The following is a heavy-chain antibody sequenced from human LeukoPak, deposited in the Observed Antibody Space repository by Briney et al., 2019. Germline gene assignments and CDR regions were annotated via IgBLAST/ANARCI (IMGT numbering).Heavy chain of an antibody. Sequence: GGSLRLSCVASGFSQRTYVMNWFRQAPGKGLAWVSTISVGAEYIFYADSVRGRFTISRDDSNNAVYLQMHSLRAEDTALYYCASGPSYLKYFEYWGPGTLVIVSS. CDR3: ASGPSYLKYFEY. J-gene: IGHJ4*02. V-gene: IGHV3-23*01. CDR1: GFSQRTYV. CDR2: ISVGAEYI. D-gene: IGHD2-15*01.